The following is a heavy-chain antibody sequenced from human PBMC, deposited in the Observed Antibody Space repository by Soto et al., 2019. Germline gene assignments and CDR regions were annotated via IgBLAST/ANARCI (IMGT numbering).Heavy chain of an antibody. Sequence: QVQLVQSGAEVKKPGASVQVSCKASGFPFAGNTVLWVRQAPGQGLEWMGWINVGNGNTKLSQKFQGRFTLARDTSASTAYMELSSLRSEDTAVYYCARGLPTTVTILQSWGQGTLVTVAS. CDR3: ARGLPTTVTILQS. D-gene: IGHD4-17*01. CDR1: GFPFAGNT. CDR2: INVGNGNT. V-gene: IGHV1-3*01. J-gene: IGHJ5*02.